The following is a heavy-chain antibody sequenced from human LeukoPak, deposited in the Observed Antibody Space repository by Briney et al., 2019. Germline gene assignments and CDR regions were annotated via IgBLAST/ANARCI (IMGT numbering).Heavy chain of an antibody. CDR2: IYYSGST. CDR3: ARGRLRAGGYYYYYYMDV. V-gene: IGHV4-59*12. J-gene: IGHJ6*03. Sequence: PSETLSLTCTVSGGSITSYYWSWIRQPPGKGLEWIGSIYYSGSTNYNPSLKGRVTISVDTSKNQFSLQLSSVTAADTAVYYCARGRLRAGGYYYYYYMDVWGKGTTVTVSS. D-gene: IGHD3-16*01. CDR1: GGSITSYY.